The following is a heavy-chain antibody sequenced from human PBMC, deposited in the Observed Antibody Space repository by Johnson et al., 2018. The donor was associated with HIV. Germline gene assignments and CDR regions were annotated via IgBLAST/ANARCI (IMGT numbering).Heavy chain of an antibody. Sequence: QVQLVESGGGVVQPGRSLRLSCAASGFTFSSYAMHWVRQAPGKGLEWVAVIGYDGSDKYYADSVKGRVTISRDNPKNTVYLHMNNLRAEDTAVYYCARDLAYNSRWTGAFDIWGQGTMVT. D-gene: IGHD6-13*01. J-gene: IGHJ3*02. CDR2: IGYDGSDK. CDR3: ARDLAYNSRWTGAFDI. CDR1: GFTFSSYA. V-gene: IGHV3-30*04.